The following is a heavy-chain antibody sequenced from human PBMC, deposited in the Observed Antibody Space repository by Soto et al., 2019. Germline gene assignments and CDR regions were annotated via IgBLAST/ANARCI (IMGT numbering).Heavy chain of an antibody. D-gene: IGHD3-3*01. CDR1: GGSISSGDYY. J-gene: IGHJ6*02. Sequence: QVQLQESGPGLVKPSQTLSLTCTVSGGSISSGDYYWSWIRQPPGKGLEWIGYIYYSGSTYYNPSLKSRVNISGDTSKNQFSLKLSSVTAADKAVYYCATRTIFVGWDGIDVWGQGTTVTVSS. CDR3: ATRTIFVGWDGIDV. V-gene: IGHV4-30-4*01. CDR2: IYYSGST.